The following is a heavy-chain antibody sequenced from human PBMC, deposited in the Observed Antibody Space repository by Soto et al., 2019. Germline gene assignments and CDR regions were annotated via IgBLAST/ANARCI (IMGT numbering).Heavy chain of an antibody. V-gene: IGHV3-30*18. Sequence: QVQLVESGGGVVQPGRSLRLSCAASGFTFSSYGMHWVRQAPGKGLEWVAVISYDGSNKYYADSVKGRFTISRDNSKNTLYLQMNSLRAEDTAVYYCAKDCWGAPLEDTAMDYWGQGTLVTVSS. J-gene: IGHJ4*02. CDR3: AKDCWGAPLEDTAMDY. D-gene: IGHD5-18*01. CDR1: GFTFSSYG. CDR2: ISYDGSNK.